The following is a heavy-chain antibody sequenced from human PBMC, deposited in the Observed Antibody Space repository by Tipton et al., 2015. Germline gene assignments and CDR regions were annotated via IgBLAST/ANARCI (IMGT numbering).Heavy chain of an antibody. V-gene: IGHV1-69*01. CDR1: GGTFSIYA. CDR2: INPIFGTA. D-gene: IGHD3-22*01. Sequence: QVQLVQSGAEVKKPGSSVKVSCKASGGTFSIYAISWVRQAPGQGAEWMGGINPIFGTANYAQNLQGRVTISADDTRSTVYMELASLRSEDTAVYYCAREHYHDASASDRGSPFDIWGQGTMVTVSS. J-gene: IGHJ3*02. CDR3: AREHYHDASASDRGSPFDI.